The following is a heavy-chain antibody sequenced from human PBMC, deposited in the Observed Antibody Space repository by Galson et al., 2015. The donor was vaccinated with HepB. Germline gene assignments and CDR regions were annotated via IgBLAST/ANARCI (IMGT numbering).Heavy chain of an antibody. D-gene: IGHD5-12*01. CDR1: GFTFSSYA. J-gene: IGHJ4*02. V-gene: IGHV3-23*01. CDR2: ISGSGGST. Sequence: SLRLSCAASGFTFSSYAMSWVRQAPGKGLEWVSAISGSGGSTYYADSVKGRFTISRDNSKNTLYLQMNSLRAEDTAVYYCAKTSRVATRGEYLDYWGQGTLVTVSS. CDR3: AKTSRVATRGEYLDY.